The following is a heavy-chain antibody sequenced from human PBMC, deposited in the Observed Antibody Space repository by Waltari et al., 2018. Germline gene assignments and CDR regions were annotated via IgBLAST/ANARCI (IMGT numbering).Heavy chain of an antibody. V-gene: IGHV3-48*03. Sequence: EEQLVESGGGLVQPGDSLRLSCAASGFTFSSYEMNLFRQAPGQGLEWVSYIRSSGSTIYYADSVKGRFTISRDNAKNSLYLQMNSLRAEDTAVYYCARQEAVAGIEASGYFDLWGRGTLVTVSS. J-gene: IGHJ2*01. D-gene: IGHD6-19*01. CDR1: GFTFSSYE. CDR2: IRSSGSTI. CDR3: ARQEAVAGIEASGYFDL.